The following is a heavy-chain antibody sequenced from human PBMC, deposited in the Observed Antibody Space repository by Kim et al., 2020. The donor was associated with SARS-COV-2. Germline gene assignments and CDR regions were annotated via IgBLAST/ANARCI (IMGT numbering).Heavy chain of an antibody. CDR2: ISHTGDIT. CDR1: GFTFSSYG. D-gene: IGHD4-17*01. CDR3: AIRGSNYGAYNY. Sequence: GGSLRLSCAGSGFTFSSYGMSWVRQAPGKGLEWVSAISHTGDITDYADSMKGRFTISRDNSKNTLYLQMNSLRADDTALYYCAIRGSNYGAYNYWGQGTLVPVPS. V-gene: IGHV3-23*01. J-gene: IGHJ4*02.